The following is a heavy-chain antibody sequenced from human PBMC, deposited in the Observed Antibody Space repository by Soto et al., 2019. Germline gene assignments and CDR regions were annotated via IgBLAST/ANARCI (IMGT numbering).Heavy chain of an antibody. J-gene: IGHJ4*02. V-gene: IGHV1-3*04. Sequence: GASVKVSCKASEYTFTNDAMHWVRQAPGQRLEWMGWINIGNGNTKYTQSLQGRVTITRDTSASTVYMEVSSLRSEDTAIYYCARATGYGRLDSWGQGTLVTVS. CDR1: EYTFTNDA. CDR3: ARATGYGRLDS. CDR2: INIGNGNT. D-gene: IGHD5-18*01.